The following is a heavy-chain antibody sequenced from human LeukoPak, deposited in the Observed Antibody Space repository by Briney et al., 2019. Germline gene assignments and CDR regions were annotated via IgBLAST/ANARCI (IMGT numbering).Heavy chain of an antibody. V-gene: IGHV3-73*01. CDR1: GFTFSSYG. D-gene: IGHD4-17*01. J-gene: IGHJ4*02. Sequence: GGTLRLSCAASGFTFSSYGMSWVRQASGKGLEWVGRIRSKANSYATAYAASVKGRFTISRDDSKNTAYLQMNSLKAEDTAVYYCTSLSANDYVYYWGQGTLVTVSS. CDR2: IRSKANSYAT. CDR3: TSLSANDYVYY.